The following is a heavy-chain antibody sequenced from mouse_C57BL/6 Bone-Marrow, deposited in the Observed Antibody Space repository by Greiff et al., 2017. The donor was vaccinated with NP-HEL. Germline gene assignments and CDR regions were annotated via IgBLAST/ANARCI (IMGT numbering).Heavy chain of an antibody. D-gene: IGHD1-1*01. Sequence: QVQLQPPGAELVKPGASVKMSCKASGYTFPSYWLTWVQPRPGLGLAWIGDLYPGSGSTTYNEKFKSKATLTVDTSSSTAYMQLSSLTSEVSAVYYCARDYGSSYEGYFDVWGTGTTGTVSS. CDR1: GYTFPSYW. CDR3: ARDYGSSYEGYFDV. V-gene: IGHV1-55*01. CDR2: LYPGSGST. J-gene: IGHJ1*03.